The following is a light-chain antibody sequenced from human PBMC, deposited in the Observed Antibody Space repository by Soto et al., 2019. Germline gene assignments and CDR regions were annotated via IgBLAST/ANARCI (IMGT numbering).Light chain of an antibody. J-gene: IGKJ1*01. Sequence: AVQMTQSPSSLSASVGDRVTITCRASQGIRNDLAWYQQKPGKAPKLLIFAASNLQSGVPLRFSGSGSGTDFTLTMSSLQPEDFETYYCLQNLDSHRRFGPGTKVDI. CDR2: AAS. CDR1: QGIRND. V-gene: IGKV1-6*01. CDR3: LQNLDSHRR.